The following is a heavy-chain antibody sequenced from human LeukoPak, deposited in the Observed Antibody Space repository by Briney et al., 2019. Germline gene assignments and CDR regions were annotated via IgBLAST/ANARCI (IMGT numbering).Heavy chain of an antibody. Sequence: PSETLSLTCSVSGGSISTNSWNWIRQPPGQGLEWIGYIYYSGRADYNPSLKSRVTMSVDTSKNQLSLSLRSVTAADTAVYYCARRGYSSSWNDWGQGTLITVSS. CDR2: IYYSGRA. CDR3: ARRGYSSSWND. V-gene: IGHV4-59*08. D-gene: IGHD6-13*01. J-gene: IGHJ4*02. CDR1: GGSISTNS.